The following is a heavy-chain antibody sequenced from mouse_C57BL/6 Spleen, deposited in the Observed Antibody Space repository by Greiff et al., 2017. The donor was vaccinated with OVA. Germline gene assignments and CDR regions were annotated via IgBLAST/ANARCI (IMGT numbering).Heavy chain of an antibody. CDR2: INPSSGYT. J-gene: IGHJ1*03. D-gene: IGHD2-5*01. CDR3: ATGNYSNHWYFDV. V-gene: IGHV1-7*01. Sequence: VQLQESGAELAKPGASVKLSCKASGYTFTSYWMHWVKQRPGQGLEWIGYINPSSGYTKYNQKFKDKATLTADKSSSTAYMQLSSLTYEDSAVYYCATGNYSNHWYFDVWGTGTTVTVSS. CDR1: GYTFTSYW.